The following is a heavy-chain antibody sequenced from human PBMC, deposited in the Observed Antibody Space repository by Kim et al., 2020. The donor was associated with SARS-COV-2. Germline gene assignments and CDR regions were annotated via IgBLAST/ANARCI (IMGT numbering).Heavy chain of an antibody. D-gene: IGHD3-10*01. CDR3: ARVGITMVRGVIDYYYGMDV. Sequence: SVKVSCKASGGTFSSYAISWVRQAPGQGLEWMGRIIPILGIANYAQKFQGRVTITADKSTSTAYMELSSLRSEDTAVYYCARVGITMVRGVIDYYYGMDVWGQGTTVTVSS. CDR1: GGTFSSYA. J-gene: IGHJ6*02. CDR2: IIPILGIA. V-gene: IGHV1-69*04.